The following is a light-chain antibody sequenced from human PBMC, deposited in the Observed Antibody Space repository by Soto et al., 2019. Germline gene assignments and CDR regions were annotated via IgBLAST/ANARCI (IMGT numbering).Light chain of an antibody. CDR1: HGIITW. CDR3: QQANSFPIT. J-gene: IGKJ5*01. CDR2: GAS. V-gene: IGKV1-12*01. Sequence: IRMTQSPSSLSASTGDRVTITCRASHGIITWLAWYQQKAGKAPILLIYGASNLRGGVPSRFSGSASGTNFTLTISSLQPEDFATYYCQQANSFPITFGQGTRLEI.